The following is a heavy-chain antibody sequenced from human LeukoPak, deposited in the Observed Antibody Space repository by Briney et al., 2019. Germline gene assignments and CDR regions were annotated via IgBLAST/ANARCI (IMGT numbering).Heavy chain of an antibody. V-gene: IGHV3-43D*03. D-gene: IGHD6-13*01. CDR2: ITWDGDST. CDR3: AKGTSSWHEFDS. Sequence: PGGSLRLSCAASGFTFDDYAMHWVRQAPGKVLEWVSLITWDGDSTYYADSVKGRFTISRDNSKNYLYLQMNSLRAEDTALYYCAKGTSSWHEFDSWGQGTLVTVSS. CDR1: GFTFDDYA. J-gene: IGHJ4*02.